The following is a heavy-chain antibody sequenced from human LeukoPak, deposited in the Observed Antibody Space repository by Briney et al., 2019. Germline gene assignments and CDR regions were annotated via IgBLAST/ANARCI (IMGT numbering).Heavy chain of an antibody. V-gene: IGHV1-69*06. CDR2: IIPIFGTA. J-gene: IGHJ3*02. Sequence: SVKVSCKASGGTFSSYAISWVRQAPGQGLEWMGGIIPIFGTANYAQKFQGRVTITADKSTSTAYMELSSLRSEDTAVYYCARPSDSSGYYHAFDIWGQGTMVTVSS. D-gene: IGHD3-22*01. CDR3: ARPSDSSGYYHAFDI. CDR1: GGTFSSYA.